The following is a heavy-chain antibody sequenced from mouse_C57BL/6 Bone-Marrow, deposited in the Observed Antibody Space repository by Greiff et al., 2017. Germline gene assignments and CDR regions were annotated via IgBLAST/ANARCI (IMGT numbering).Heavy chain of an antibody. D-gene: IGHD1-1*02. J-gene: IGHJ2*01. CDR1: GYTFTDYY. Sequence: VQLKQSGPVLVKPGASVKMSCKASGYTFTDYYMNWVKQSHGKSLEWIGVINPYNGGTSYNQKFKGKATLTVDKSSSTAYMELNSLTSEDSAVYYCARDEVGTSYWGQGTTLTVSS. CDR2: INPYNGGT. CDR3: ARDEVGTSY. V-gene: IGHV1-19*01.